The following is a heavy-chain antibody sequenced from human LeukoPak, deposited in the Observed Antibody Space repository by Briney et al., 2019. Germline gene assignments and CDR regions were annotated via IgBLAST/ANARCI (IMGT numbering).Heavy chain of an antibody. CDR3: ARINSHSDNYYYPWFDP. V-gene: IGHV4-38-2*02. CDR2: IYQSGLT. J-gene: IGHJ5*02. Sequence: PSETLSLTCTVSGYSFSSGYYWGWIRQPPGKGLEWIANIYQSGLTYYNPSLKSRITISIDTSKNQFFLKLTSVTAADTALYYCARINSHSDNYYYPWFDPWGQGSLVTVSS. D-gene: IGHD3-22*01. CDR1: GYSFSSGYY.